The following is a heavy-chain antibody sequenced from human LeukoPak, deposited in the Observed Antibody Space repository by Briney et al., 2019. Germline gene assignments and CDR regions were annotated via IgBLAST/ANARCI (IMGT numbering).Heavy chain of an antibody. CDR1: GGSFSGYY. CDR3: ARGTAMATIYYYYYYMDV. J-gene: IGHJ6*03. CDR2: INHSGST. D-gene: IGHD5-18*01. Sequence: SGTLSLTCAVYGGSFSGYYWSWIRQPPGKGLEWIGEINHSGSTNYNPSLKSRVTISVDTSKNQFSLKLSSVTAADTAVYYCARGTAMATIYYYYYYMDVWGKGTTVTVSS. V-gene: IGHV4-34*01.